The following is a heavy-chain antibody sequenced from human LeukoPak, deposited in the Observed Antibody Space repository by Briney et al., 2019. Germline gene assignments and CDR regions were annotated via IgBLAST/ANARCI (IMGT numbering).Heavy chain of an antibody. CDR3: ARPLGYYYYMDV. J-gene: IGHJ6*03. CDR1: GGSISSYY. CDR2: IYYSGST. Sequence: PSETLSLTCTVSGGSISSYYWSWIRQPPGKGLEWIGSIYYSGSTYYNPSLKSRVTISVDTSKNQFSLKLSSVTAADTAVYYCARPLGYYYYMDVWGKGTTVTISS. V-gene: IGHV4-59*05.